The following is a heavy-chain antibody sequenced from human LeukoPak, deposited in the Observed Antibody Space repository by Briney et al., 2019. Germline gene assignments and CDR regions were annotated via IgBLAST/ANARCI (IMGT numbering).Heavy chain of an antibody. CDR2: IYYSGST. CDR1: GGSISSSSYY. Sequence: SETLSLTCTVSGGSISSSSYYWGWIRQPPGKGLEWIGSIYYSGSTYYNPSLKSRVTISVDTSKNQFSLKLSSVTAADTAVYYCARRSNYGGNSLAFDYWGQGTLVTVSS. CDR3: ARRSNYGGNSLAFDY. J-gene: IGHJ4*02. D-gene: IGHD4-23*01. V-gene: IGHV4-39*07.